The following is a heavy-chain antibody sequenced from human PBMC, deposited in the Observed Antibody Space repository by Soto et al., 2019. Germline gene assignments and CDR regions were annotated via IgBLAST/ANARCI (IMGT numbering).Heavy chain of an antibody. CDR3: ARGGCNHDRADP. J-gene: IGHJ5*02. Sequence: QVQLVQSGAEVKKPGSSVKVSCKASGGTFSSYTISWVRQAPGQGLEWMGRIIPILGIANYAQKFQGRVTITADKSTSTAYMELSSLRSEDTAVYYCARGGCNHDRADPWGQGTLVTVSS. V-gene: IGHV1-69*02. CDR2: IIPILGIA. CDR1: GGTFSSYT. D-gene: IGHD2-8*01.